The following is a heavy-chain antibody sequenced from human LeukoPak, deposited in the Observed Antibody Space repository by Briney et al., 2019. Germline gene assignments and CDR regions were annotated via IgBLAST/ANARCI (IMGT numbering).Heavy chain of an antibody. CDR3: AKERCTNAVCYFGSGMDV. D-gene: IGHD2-8*01. V-gene: IGHV3-23*01. J-gene: IGHJ6*02. CDR1: GVTLSNYA. CDR2: ISSSGSGGNT. Sequence: GGSLRLSCVASGVTLSNYAMSWARQAPGKGLEWVSGISSSGSGGNTYYADSVKGRFTISRDNSKNTLYLQMNSLGAEDTAVYYCAKERCTNAVCYFGSGMDVWGQGTTVTVSS.